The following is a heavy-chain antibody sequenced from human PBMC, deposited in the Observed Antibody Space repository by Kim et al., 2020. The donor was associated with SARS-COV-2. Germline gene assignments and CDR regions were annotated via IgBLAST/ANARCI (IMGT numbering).Heavy chain of an antibody. CDR1: GFTFGDYF. J-gene: IGHJ4*02. V-gene: IGHV3-11*01. CDR3: ARDPGYGGRLDY. D-gene: IGHD2-15*01. Sequence: GGSLRLSCAASGFTFGDYFMSWMRQAPGKGLECVSYISGSATTIYYTDSVKGRFTISRDNARNLLFLQMNSLRAEDTAVYYCARDPGYGGRLDYWGQGALVTVSS. CDR2: ISGSATTI.